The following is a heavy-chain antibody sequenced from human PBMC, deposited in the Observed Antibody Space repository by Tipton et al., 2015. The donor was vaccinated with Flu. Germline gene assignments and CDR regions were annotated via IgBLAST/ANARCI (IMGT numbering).Heavy chain of an antibody. Sequence: TLSLTCTVSGYSISSGYYWGWIRQPPGKGLEWIGSIFHGGSTYYNPSLKSRVTISVDTSKNQFSLKLSSVTAEDTAVYYCATYYYGSGTQSAFDYWGQGTLVTVSP. V-gene: IGHV4-38-2*02. CDR1: GYSISSGYY. CDR3: ATYYYGSGTQSAFDY. D-gene: IGHD3-10*01. J-gene: IGHJ4*02. CDR2: IFHGGST.